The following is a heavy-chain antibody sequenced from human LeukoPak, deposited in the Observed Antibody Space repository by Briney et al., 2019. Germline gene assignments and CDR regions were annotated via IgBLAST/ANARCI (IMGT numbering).Heavy chain of an antibody. CDR2: INHSGST. CDR1: GFTFTNYA. D-gene: IGHD5-12*01. V-gene: IGHV4-34*01. CDR3: ARDAATIRYFDY. J-gene: IGHJ4*02. Sequence: PGGSLRLSCAGSGFTFTNYAMSWIRQPPGKGLEWIGEINHSGSTNYNPSLKSRVTISVDTSKNQFSLKLSSVTAADTAVYYCARDAATIRYFDYWGQGTLVTVSS.